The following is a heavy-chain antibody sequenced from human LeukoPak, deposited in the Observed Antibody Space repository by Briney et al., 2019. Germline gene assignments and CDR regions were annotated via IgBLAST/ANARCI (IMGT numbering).Heavy chain of an antibody. J-gene: IGHJ4*02. V-gene: IGHV3-23*01. CDR3: AKDFGGSYQYYFDY. D-gene: IGHD1-26*01. CDR2: ISASESTT. Sequence: GGSLRLSCAASGITFSSYAMNWVRQPPGKGLEWVSGISASESTTYYADSVKGRFTISRDNSKNTLYLQMNSLRAEDTAVYYCAKDFGGSYQYYFDYWGQGTLVTVSS. CDR1: GITFSSYA.